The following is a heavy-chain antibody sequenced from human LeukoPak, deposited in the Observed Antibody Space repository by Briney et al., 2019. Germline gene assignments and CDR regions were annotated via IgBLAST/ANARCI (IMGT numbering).Heavy chain of an antibody. D-gene: IGHD6-19*01. CDR2: INPNSGGT. J-gene: IGHJ4*02. V-gene: IGHV1-2*02. CDR3: ARISWRNIAVARPFDY. Sequence: ASVKVSCKASGYTFTIYGVHCVRQAPGQGLEWVGWINPNSGGTVYAQKFQGRVTMTRDTSFSTVYMKLTRLRSDDTAVYCCARISWRNIAVARPFDYWGQGTLLTVSS. CDR1: GYTFTIYG.